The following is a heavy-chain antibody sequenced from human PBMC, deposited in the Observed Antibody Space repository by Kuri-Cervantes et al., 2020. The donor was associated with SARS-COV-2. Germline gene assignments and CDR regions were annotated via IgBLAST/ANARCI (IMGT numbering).Heavy chain of an antibody. CDR3: ARGYGDSLY. CDR1: GFTVSSNY. D-gene: IGHD4-17*01. V-gene: IGHV3-53*01. Sequence: GESLKISCAASGFTVSSNYMSWVRQAPGKGLEWVSVIYSGGSTYYADSVKGRFTISRDNSKNTLYLQMNSLRAEDTALYYCARGYGDSLYWGQGTLVTVSS. J-gene: IGHJ4*02. CDR2: IYSGGST.